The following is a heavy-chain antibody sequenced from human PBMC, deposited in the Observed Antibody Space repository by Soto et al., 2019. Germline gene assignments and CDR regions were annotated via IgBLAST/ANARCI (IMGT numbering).Heavy chain of an antibody. D-gene: IGHD2-15*01. CDR1: GFTFSSYD. V-gene: IGHV3-23*01. CDR3: AKRFCSGGNCALFDC. Sequence: EVQLLESGGGLIQPGGSLRLSCAASGFTFSSYDMTWVRQAPGKGLEWVSTVSRSGYTTYYADTVKGRFTISRDNSKNTLSLQMNSLRAEDTAVYYCAKRFCSGGNCALFDCWGQGTLVTVSS. J-gene: IGHJ4*02. CDR2: VSRSGYTT.